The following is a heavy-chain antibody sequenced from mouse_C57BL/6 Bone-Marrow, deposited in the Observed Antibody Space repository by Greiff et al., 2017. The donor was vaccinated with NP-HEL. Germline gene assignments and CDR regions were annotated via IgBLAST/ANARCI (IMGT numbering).Heavy chain of an antibody. Sequence: QVQLKQSGAELVRPGSSVKLSCKASGYTFTSYWMHWVKQRPIQGLEWIGNIDPSDSETHYNQKFKDKATLTVDKSSSTAYMQLSSLTSEDSAVYYCARSLGLRFAYWGQGTLVTVSA. CDR3: ARSLGLRFAY. V-gene: IGHV1-52*01. CDR2: IDPSDSET. D-gene: IGHD2-13*01. J-gene: IGHJ3*01. CDR1: GYTFTSYW.